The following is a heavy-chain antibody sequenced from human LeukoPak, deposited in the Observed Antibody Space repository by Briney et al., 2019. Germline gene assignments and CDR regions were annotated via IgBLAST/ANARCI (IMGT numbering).Heavy chain of an antibody. CDR2: IIPSGGST. Sequence: GGSLRLSCAASGFTFSNYAMSWVRQAPGKGLEWASAIIPSGGSTYYADSVKGRFTISRDNSKNTLYLQMNSLRAEDTAVYYCAKGDPPYLDYWGQGTLVTVSS. J-gene: IGHJ4*02. V-gene: IGHV3-23*01. CDR1: GFTFSNYA. CDR3: AKGDPPYLDY.